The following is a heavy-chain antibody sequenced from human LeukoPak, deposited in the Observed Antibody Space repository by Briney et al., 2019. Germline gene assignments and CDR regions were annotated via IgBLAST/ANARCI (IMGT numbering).Heavy chain of an antibody. D-gene: IGHD4-23*01. J-gene: IGHJ3*02. CDR2: INPNSGGT. CDR3: ARDGVVTGGLLAFDI. Sequence: ASVKVSCKASGYTFTGYYMHWVRQAPGQGLEWMGWINPNSGGTNYAQKFQGRVTMTRDTSISTAYMELSRLRSDDTAVYYCARDGVVTGGLLAFDIWGQGTMVTVSS. CDR1: GYTFTGYY. V-gene: IGHV1-2*02.